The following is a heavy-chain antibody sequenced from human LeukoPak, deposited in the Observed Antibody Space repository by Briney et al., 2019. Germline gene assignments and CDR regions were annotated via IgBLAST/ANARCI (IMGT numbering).Heavy chain of an antibody. CDR1: GGSISSGGYS. CDR2: IYSCGST. J-gene: IGHJ4*02. CDR3: ARAYYDFWSGYFQGGSYFDY. Sequence: LSLTCAVSGGSISSGGYSWSWIRQPPGKGLEWVSVIYSCGSTYYADSVKGRFTISRDNSKNTLYLQMNSLRAEDTAVYYYARAYYDFWSGYFQGGSYFDYWGQGTLVTVSS. V-gene: IGHV3-53*01. D-gene: IGHD3-3*01.